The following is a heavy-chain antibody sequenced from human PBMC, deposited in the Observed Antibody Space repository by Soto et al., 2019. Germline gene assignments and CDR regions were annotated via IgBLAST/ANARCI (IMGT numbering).Heavy chain of an antibody. CDR2: MNPNSGNT. D-gene: IGHD1-26*01. CDR3: ARVVGARRLDY. Sequence: QVQLVQSGAEVKKPGASVKVSCKASGYTFTSYDINWVRQATGQGLEWMGWMNPNSGNTGYAQKRQGXXTXTXXTSISTAYMELSSLRSEDTAGYYWARVVGARRLDYWGQGTQVTVSS. J-gene: IGHJ4*02. CDR1: GYTFTSYD. V-gene: IGHV1-8*01.